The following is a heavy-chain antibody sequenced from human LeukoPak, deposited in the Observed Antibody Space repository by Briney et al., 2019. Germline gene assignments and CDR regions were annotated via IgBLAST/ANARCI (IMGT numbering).Heavy chain of an antibody. CDR2: ISSSSSYI. Sequence: GGSLRLSCAASGFTFSSYSMNWVRQAPGKGLEWVSSISSSSSYIYYADSVKGRFTISRDNSKNTLYLQMNSLRAEDTAVYYCARDWSSSSFDYWGQGTLVTVSS. CDR3: ARDWSSSSFDY. D-gene: IGHD6-6*01. CDR1: GFTFSSYS. J-gene: IGHJ4*02. V-gene: IGHV3-21*01.